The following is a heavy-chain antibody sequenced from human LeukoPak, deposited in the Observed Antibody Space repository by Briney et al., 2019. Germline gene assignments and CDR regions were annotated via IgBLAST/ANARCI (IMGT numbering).Heavy chain of an antibody. D-gene: IGHD3-3*01. CDR3: AKDIGDYDFWSGYPGHGYFDY. Sequence: GGSLRLSCAASGFTFSSYWMSWVRQPPGKGLEWVSAISGSGGSTYYADSVKGRFTISRDNSKNTLYLQMNSLRAEDTAVYYCAKDIGDYDFWSGYPGHGYFDYWGQGTLVTVSS. J-gene: IGHJ4*02. V-gene: IGHV3-23*01. CDR2: ISGSGGST. CDR1: GFTFSSYW.